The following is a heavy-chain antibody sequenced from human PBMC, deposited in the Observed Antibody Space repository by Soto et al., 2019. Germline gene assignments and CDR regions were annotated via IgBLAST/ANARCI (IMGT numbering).Heavy chain of an antibody. Sequence: GGSLRLSCAASGFTFDDYTMHWVRQAPGKGLEWVSLISWDGGSTYYADSVKGRFTISRDNSKNSLYLQMNSLRTEDTALYYCAKGINYGGNSGIDYWGQGTLVTVS. CDR1: GFTFDDYT. CDR3: AKGINYGGNSGIDY. CDR2: ISWDGGST. D-gene: IGHD4-17*01. J-gene: IGHJ4*02. V-gene: IGHV3-43*01.